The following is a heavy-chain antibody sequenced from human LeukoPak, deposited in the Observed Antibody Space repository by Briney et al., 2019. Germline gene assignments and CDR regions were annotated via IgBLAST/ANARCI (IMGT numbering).Heavy chain of an antibody. J-gene: IGHJ4*02. CDR3: ARSGTYSSSWYVH. D-gene: IGHD6-13*01. V-gene: IGHV4-59*01. CDR2: IYYSGST. CDR1: GGSISSYY. Sequence: SETLSLTCTVSGGSISSYYWSWIWQPPGKGLEWIGYIYYSGSTNYNPSLKSRVTISVDTSKNQFSLKLSSVTAADTAVYYCARSGTYSSSWYVHWGQGTLVTVSS.